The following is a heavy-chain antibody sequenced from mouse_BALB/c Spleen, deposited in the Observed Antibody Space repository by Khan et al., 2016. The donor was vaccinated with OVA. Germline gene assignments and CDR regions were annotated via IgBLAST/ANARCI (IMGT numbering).Heavy chain of an antibody. V-gene: IGHV1-4*01. D-gene: IGHD2-14*01. CDR2: INPSNGYT. CDR3: VRDGAYHRNDGWFAY. Sequence: QVQLQQSGAELARPGASVKMSCKASGYTFTSYTIHWIKLRPGQGLEWIGLINPSNGYTNYTQKFKDKATLTADNSSTTVYMQLSSLTSDDSAVYNCVRDGAYHRNDGWFAYWGQGTLVTVSA. J-gene: IGHJ3*01. CDR1: GYTFTSYT.